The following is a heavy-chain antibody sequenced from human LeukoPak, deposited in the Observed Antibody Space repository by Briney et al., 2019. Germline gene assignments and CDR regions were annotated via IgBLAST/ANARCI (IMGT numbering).Heavy chain of an antibody. J-gene: IGHJ6*02. Sequence: SVKVSCKASGGTFSSYAISWVRQAPGQGLEWMGRIIPILGIANYAQKFQGRVTITADKSTSTASMELSSLRSEDTAVYYCARDIVVVVAATDYYYYYGMDVWGQGTTVTVSS. V-gene: IGHV1-69*04. CDR3: ARDIVVVVAATDYYYYYGMDV. CDR1: GGTFSSYA. CDR2: IIPILGIA. D-gene: IGHD2-15*01.